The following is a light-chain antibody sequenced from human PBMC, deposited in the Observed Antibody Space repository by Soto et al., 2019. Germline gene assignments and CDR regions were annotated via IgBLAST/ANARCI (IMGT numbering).Light chain of an antibody. Sequence: ETVLTQSPATLSLSPGERATLSCRASRSISTYLAWYQQKPGQAPRLLIYEALNRATGIPARFSGSGSGTDFTLTISRLEPEDFAVYFCQQYGSSPYTFGQGTKLEI. CDR3: QQYGSSPYT. V-gene: IGKV3-20*01. J-gene: IGKJ2*01. CDR1: RSISTY. CDR2: EAL.